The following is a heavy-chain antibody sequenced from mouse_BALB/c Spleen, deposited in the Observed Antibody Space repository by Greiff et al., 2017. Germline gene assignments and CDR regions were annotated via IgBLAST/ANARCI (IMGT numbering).Heavy chain of an antibody. CDR1: GYTFTSYW. V-gene: IGHV1S81*02. CDR3: TREKFYGNYPWFAD. J-gene: IGHJ3*01. Sequence: QVQLQQPGAELVKPGASVKLSCKASGYTFTSYWMHWVKQSPGQGLEWIGEINPSNGRTNYNEKFKSKATLTVDKSSSTAYMQLSSLTSEDSAVYYCTREKFYGNYPWFADWGEGTLVTVSA. D-gene: IGHD2-1*01. CDR2: INPSNGRT.